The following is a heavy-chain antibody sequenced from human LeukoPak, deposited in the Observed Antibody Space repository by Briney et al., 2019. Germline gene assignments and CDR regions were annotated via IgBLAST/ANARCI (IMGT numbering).Heavy chain of an antibody. Sequence: GASVKVSCKASGYTFTSYAMHWVRQAPGQRLEWMGWINARNGNTKYSQKFQGRVTITRDTSASTAYMELSSLRSEDTAVYYCARDMEMATIGGIDYWGQGTLVTVSS. J-gene: IGHJ4*02. CDR3: ARDMEMATIGGIDY. D-gene: IGHD5-24*01. V-gene: IGHV1-3*01. CDR2: INARNGNT. CDR1: GYTFTSYA.